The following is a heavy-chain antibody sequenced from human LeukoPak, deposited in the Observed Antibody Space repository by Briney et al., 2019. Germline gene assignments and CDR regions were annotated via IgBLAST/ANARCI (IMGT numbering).Heavy chain of an antibody. CDR2: ISSTGGST. Sequence: GRSLRLSCAASGFTFSRYAMHWVRQAPGKGLGYVSAISSTGGSTFYGNSVKGRFTISRDNSKSTLYLQLGSLRAEDMAVYYCAREALGAAIDYWGQGTLVTVSS. CDR1: GFTFSRYA. J-gene: IGHJ4*02. D-gene: IGHD1-26*01. V-gene: IGHV3-64*01. CDR3: AREALGAAIDY.